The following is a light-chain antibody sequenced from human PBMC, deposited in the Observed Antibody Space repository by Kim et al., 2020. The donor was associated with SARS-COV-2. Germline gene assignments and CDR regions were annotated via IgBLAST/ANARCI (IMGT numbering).Light chain of an antibody. CDR3: QVWDSNSDHPV. Sequence: APGQTARITCGGDNIGDKSVHWYQQRPGQAPILVIYYDTDRPSGIPERFSGSNSGNTATLTISRLEAGDEADYSCQVWDSNSDHPVFGGGTQLTVL. CDR1: NIGDKS. CDR2: YDT. V-gene: IGLV3-21*04. J-gene: IGLJ2*01.